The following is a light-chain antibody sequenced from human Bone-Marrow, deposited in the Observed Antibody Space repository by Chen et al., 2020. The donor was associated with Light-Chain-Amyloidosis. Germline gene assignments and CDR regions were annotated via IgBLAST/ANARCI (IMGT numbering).Light chain of an antibody. V-gene: IGLV2-14*03. Sequence: QSALTQPASVSGSPGQSVTISCTGSNSAVGAHKYVSWYQQSPGKAPKLIIYDVSDRPSGLSYRFSGSKSGNTASLTIYGLQAEDEADYYCGSYTTTNTLVFGGGTKLTVL. CDR1: NSAVGAHKY. CDR3: GSYTTTNTLV. J-gene: IGLJ3*02. CDR2: DVS.